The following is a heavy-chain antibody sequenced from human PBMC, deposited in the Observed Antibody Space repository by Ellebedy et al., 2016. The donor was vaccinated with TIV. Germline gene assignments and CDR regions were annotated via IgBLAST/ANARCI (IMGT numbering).Heavy chain of an antibody. D-gene: IGHD4-17*01. CDR3: ARGVAERLRNGFDI. V-gene: IGHV3-53*01. CDR2: IYSGGST. J-gene: IGHJ3*02. Sequence: GGSLRLSXAASGFTVSSNYMSWVRQAPGKGLEWVSVIYSGGSTDYADSVKGRFTISRDNSKNTLYLQMNSLRAEDTAVYYCARGVAERLRNGFDIWGQGTMVTVSS. CDR1: GFTVSSNY.